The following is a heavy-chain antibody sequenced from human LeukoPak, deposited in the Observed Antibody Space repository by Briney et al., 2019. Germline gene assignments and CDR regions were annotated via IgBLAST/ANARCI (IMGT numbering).Heavy chain of an antibody. J-gene: IGHJ1*01. Sequence: GGSLTLSCAASGFTVSSKYMSWVRQAPGKGLEWVSVIYSDGSTYYADSVKGRFTISRDNSKNTVYLQMNSLRAEDTAVYYCAKDDSGTYLQYFQHWGQGTLVTVSS. V-gene: IGHV3-66*01. CDR3: AKDDSGTYLQYFQH. CDR2: IYSDGST. CDR1: GFTVSSKY. D-gene: IGHD1-26*01.